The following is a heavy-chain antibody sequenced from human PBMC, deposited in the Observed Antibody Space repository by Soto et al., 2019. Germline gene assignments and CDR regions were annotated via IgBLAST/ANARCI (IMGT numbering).Heavy chain of an antibody. CDR2: ICYSGST. J-gene: IGHJ6*02. CDR1: GGSIADLSVC. V-gene: IGHV4-39*01. Sequence: CLRSTVAGGSIADLSVCRSMKRQPPGKGLEWIGTICYSGSTYYNPSLQSRVTMSVDTSKNQFSLKLSSVTAADTGVYYCARLDGNSGDYYNGMAVWGRRTTVIVSS. CDR3: ARLDGNSGDYYNGMAV. D-gene: IGHD6-19*01.